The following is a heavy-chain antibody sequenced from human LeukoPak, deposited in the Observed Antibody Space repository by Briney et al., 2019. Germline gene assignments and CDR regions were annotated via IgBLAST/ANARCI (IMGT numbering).Heavy chain of an antibody. J-gene: IGHJ4*02. CDR1: GGSISSYY. CDR3: ARDRRGLVHYFDY. CDR2: IYYSGST. V-gene: IGHV4-59*01. D-gene: IGHD6-19*01. Sequence: SETLSLTCTVSGGSISSYYWSWIRQPPGKGLEWIGYIYYSGSTNYNPSLKSRVTISVDTSKNQFSLKLSSVTAADTAVYYCARDRRGLVHYFDYWGQGTLVTVS.